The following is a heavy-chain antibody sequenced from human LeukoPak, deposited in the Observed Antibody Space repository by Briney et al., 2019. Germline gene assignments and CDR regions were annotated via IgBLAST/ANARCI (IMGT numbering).Heavy chain of an antibody. V-gene: IGHV3-23*01. CDR1: GFTFSSYA. CDR3: AKDPLGSGWFFDY. CDR2: IVGSGGST. Sequence: GGSLRHSCAASGFTFSSYAMTWVRQAPGMRLEWVSAIVGSGGSTSYANSVKGRFTISRDSSKNTLYLHMNNLRAEDTAVYYCAKDPLGSGWFFDYWGQGTLVTVSS. D-gene: IGHD6-19*01. J-gene: IGHJ4*02.